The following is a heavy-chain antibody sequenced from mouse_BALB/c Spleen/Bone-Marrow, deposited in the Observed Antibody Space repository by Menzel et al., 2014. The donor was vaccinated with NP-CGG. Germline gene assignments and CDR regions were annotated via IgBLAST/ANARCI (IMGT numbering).Heavy chain of an antibody. J-gene: IGHJ3*01. D-gene: IGHD2-13*01. CDR1: GYTFTSYY. Sequence: VQLQQSGAELVKPGASVKLSCKASGYTFTSYYMYWVKQRPGQGLEWIGEINPSNGGTNFNEKFMSKATLTVDKSSSTAYMQLSSLTSEDSAVYYCTREGDSPFAYWGQGTLVTVSA. CDR2: INPSNGGT. CDR3: TREGDSPFAY. V-gene: IGHV1S81*02.